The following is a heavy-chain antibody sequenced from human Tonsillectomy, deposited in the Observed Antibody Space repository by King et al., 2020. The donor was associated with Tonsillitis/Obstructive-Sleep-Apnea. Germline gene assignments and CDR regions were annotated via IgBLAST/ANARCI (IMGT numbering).Heavy chain of an antibody. CDR2: ISGSGSST. V-gene: IGHV3-23*04. CDR1: GFTFSNYA. J-gene: IGHJ6*02. CDR3: AKFGSTSGCYYGMDV. D-gene: IGHD1-26*01. Sequence: VQLVESGGGLVQPGGSLRLSCAASGFTFSNYAMSWVRQAPGKGLEWVSAISGSGSSTYYADSVRGRFTISRDNSKNTLCLQMNSLRADDTAVYYCAKFGSTSGCYYGMDVWGQGTTVTVSS.